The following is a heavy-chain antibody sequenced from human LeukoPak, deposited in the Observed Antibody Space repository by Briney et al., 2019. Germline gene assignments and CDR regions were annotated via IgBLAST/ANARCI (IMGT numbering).Heavy chain of an antibody. D-gene: IGHD3-10*01. J-gene: IGHJ5*02. V-gene: IGHV3-23*01. CDR3: AKAGGWFGELLQTSADNWFDP. CDR1: GFTFSSYA. CDR2: ISGSGGST. Sequence: PGGSLRLSCAASGFTFSSYAMSWVRQAPGKGLEWVSVISGSGGSTYYADSVKGRFTISRDNPKNTLYLQMNSLSAEDTAVYYCAKAGGWFGELLQTSADNWFDPWGQGTLVTVSS.